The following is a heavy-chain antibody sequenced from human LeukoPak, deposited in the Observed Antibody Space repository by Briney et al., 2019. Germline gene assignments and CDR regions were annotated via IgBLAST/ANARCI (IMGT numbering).Heavy chain of an antibody. CDR1: GGSISSYY. J-gene: IGHJ4*02. Sequence: SETLSFACTVSGGSISSYYWGWIRQSPEKGLEWIGSIYYTGGTHYSPSLKSRVTISVDTSKNQFSLKLSSVTAADTAVYYCARHGGTRITLIQVYYFDYWGQGTLVTVSS. V-gene: IGHV4-39*01. D-gene: IGHD4-11*01. CDR2: IYYTGGT. CDR3: ARHGGTRITLIQVYYFDY.